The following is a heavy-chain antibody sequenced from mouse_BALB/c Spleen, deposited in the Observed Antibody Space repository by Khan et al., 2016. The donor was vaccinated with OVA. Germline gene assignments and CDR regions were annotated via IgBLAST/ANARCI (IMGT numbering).Heavy chain of an antibody. CDR2: INPSNGYT. D-gene: IGHD2-14*01. V-gene: IGHV1-4*01. CDR1: GYTFTSYT. CDR3: VRDGAYHRNDGWFAY. Sequence: VELVESGAELARPGASVKMSCKASGYTFTSYTIHWIKKRPGQGLEWIGYINPSNGYTNYNQKFKDKATLTTDKSSTTAYLQLSSQTSDDSAVYNCVRDGAYHRNDGWFAYWGQGTLVTVSA. J-gene: IGHJ3*01.